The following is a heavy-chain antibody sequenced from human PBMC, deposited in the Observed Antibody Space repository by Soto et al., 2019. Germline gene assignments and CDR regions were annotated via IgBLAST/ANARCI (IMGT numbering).Heavy chain of an antibody. J-gene: IGHJ4*02. Sequence: GASVKVSCKASGYTFTSYGISWVRQAPGQGLEWMGWISAYNGNTNYAQKLQGRVTMTTDTSTSTVYMELSSLRSEDTAVYYCARDHMATSNYFDYWGQGTLVTVSS. D-gene: IGHD5-12*01. V-gene: IGHV1-18*01. CDR3: ARDHMATSNYFDY. CDR1: GYTFTSYG. CDR2: ISAYNGNT.